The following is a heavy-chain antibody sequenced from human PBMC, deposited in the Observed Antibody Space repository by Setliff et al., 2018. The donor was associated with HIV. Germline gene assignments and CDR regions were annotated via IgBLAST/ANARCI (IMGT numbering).Heavy chain of an antibody. V-gene: IGHV1-8*01. Sequence: ASVKVSCKASGYTLTDFDIYWMRQAYGQGLEWLGWINPKSGNTAYAQSFQGRVTLTTNTAISTFDMELSSLSSEETAVYYCTRWIVGSSNIFAFDIWGQGTLVTVSS. CDR1: GYTLTDFD. D-gene: IGHD1-26*01. CDR3: TRWIVGSSNIFAFDI. J-gene: IGHJ3*02. CDR2: INPKSGNT.